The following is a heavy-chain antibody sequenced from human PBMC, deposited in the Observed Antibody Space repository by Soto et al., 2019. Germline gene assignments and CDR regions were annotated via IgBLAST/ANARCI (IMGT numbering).Heavy chain of an antibody. D-gene: IGHD3-9*01. V-gene: IGHV3-15*07. CDR3: TTERSYYDILTGYYDPDY. CDR1: SVSNAW. Sequence: SVSNAWMNWVRQAPGKGLEWVGRIKSKTDGGTTDYAAPVKGRFTISRDDSKNTLYLQMNSLKTEDTAVYYCTTERSYYDILTGYYDPDYWGQGTLFTVSS. CDR2: IKSKTDGGTT. J-gene: IGHJ4*02.